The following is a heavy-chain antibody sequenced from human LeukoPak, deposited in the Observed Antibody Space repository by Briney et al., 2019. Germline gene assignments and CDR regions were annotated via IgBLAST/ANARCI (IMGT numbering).Heavy chain of an antibody. J-gene: IGHJ6*02. D-gene: IGHD2-21*02. V-gene: IGHV3-74*01. Sequence: PGGSLRLSCAASGFTFSNFWMHWVRQAPGKGLVWVALIYGDGSFTRYADSVKGRFTISRDNSKNTLYLQMNSLRAEDTAVYYCARERPTAGYYGMDVWGQGTTVTVSS. CDR2: IYGDGSFT. CDR3: ARERPTAGYYGMDV. CDR1: GFTFSNFW.